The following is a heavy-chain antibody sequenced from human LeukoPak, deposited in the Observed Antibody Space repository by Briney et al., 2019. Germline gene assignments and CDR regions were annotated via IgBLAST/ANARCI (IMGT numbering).Heavy chain of an antibody. J-gene: IGHJ6*02. CDR2: ISGSGGST. V-gene: IGHV3-23*01. CDR3: AKGPQPPPFYGMDV. CDR1: GFTFSSYA. Sequence: GGSLRLSCAASGFTFSSYAMSWVRQAPGTGLEWVSAISGSGGSTYYADSVKGRFTISRDNSKNTLYLQMNSLRAEDTAVYYCAKGPQPPPFYGMDVWGQGTTVTVSS.